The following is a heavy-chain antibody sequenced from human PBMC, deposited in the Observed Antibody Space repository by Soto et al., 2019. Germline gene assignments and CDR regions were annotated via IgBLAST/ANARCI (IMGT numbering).Heavy chain of an antibody. CDR2: INSDGSIT. CDR1: GFTFSSYW. D-gene: IGHD6-19*01. CDR3: ARAVSSGYFDS. Sequence: GGSLRLSCAASGFTFSSYWMHWVRQAPGKGLVWVSRINSDGSITNYADSVKGRFTISRDNAKNTLYLQMNSLRAEDTAVYYCARAVSSGYFDSWGQGTLVTVSS. V-gene: IGHV3-74*01. J-gene: IGHJ4*02.